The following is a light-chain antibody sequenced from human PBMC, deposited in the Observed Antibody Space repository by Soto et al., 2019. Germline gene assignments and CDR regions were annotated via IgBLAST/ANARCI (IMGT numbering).Light chain of an antibody. V-gene: IGKV1-39*01. Sequence: DIQMTQSPSSVSASIGDTVTITCRASQDINVYLNWYQQKPGEVPKLLIYSASTLHSGVPSRFTGSGSETDFTLTIRSLQHEDFETYYCQHGYVAPYSLGQGTKVDIK. CDR1: QDINVY. CDR3: QHGYVAPYS. J-gene: IGKJ2*03. CDR2: SAS.